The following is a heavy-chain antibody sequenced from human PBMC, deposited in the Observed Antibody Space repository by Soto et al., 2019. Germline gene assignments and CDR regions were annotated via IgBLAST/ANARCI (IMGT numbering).Heavy chain of an antibody. Sequence: SETLSLTCTVSGGSISSSSYYWGWIRQPPGKGLEWIGSIYYSGSTYYNPSLKSRVTISVDTSKNQFSLKLSSVTAADTAVYYCARQGMITFGGVIHWGQGTLVTVSS. V-gene: IGHV4-39*01. CDR3: ARQGMITFGGVIH. D-gene: IGHD3-16*02. CDR1: GGSISSSSYY. CDR2: IYYSGST. J-gene: IGHJ4*02.